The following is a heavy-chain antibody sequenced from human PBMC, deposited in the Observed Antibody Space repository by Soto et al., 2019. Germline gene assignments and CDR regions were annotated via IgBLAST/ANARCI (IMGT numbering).Heavy chain of an antibody. D-gene: IGHD6-13*01. Sequence: PGGSLRLSCAASGFTFSSYGMHWVRQAPGKGLEWVAVISYDGSNKYYADSVKGRFTISRDNSKNTLYLQMNSLRAEDTAVYYCAKGYSSSWYYYYYGRDGWGQGTTVTVS. CDR3: AKGYSSSWYYYYYGRDG. V-gene: IGHV3-30*18. J-gene: IGHJ6*02. CDR1: GFTFSSYG. CDR2: ISYDGSNK.